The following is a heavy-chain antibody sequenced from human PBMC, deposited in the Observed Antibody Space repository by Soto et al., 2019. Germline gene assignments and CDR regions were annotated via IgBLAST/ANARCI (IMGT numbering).Heavy chain of an antibody. D-gene: IGHD3-3*01. CDR2: IYWDDDK. Sequence: QITLNESGPTQVKPRQTLTLTCTFSGFSLTTSGVGVGWIRQSPGKAPEWLALIYWDDDKRYSPSLKSRLTITNDTSKYQVILTMADLDPADTATYYCAHRVLRAVFGVLTTTAFYFDFWGQGAPVAVSS. CDR3: AHRVLRAVFGVLTTTAFYFDF. J-gene: IGHJ4*02. V-gene: IGHV2-5*02. CDR1: GFSLTTSGVG.